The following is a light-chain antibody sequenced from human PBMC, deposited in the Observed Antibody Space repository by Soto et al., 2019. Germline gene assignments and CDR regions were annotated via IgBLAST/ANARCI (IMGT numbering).Light chain of an antibody. CDR1: SNDIGAYKY. Sequence: QSVLTQPASVSGSPGQSITISYTGSSNDIGAYKYVSWYQQYPGKAPKLIIFEVSNRPSGVSNRFSGSKSGNTASLTISGLQAEDEADYHCSSYTTGSALYVFGGETKVTV. CDR2: EVS. CDR3: SSYTTGSALYV. V-gene: IGLV2-14*01. J-gene: IGLJ1*01.